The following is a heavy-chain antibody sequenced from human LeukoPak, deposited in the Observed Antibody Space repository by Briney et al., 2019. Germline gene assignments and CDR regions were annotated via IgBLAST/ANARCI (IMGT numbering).Heavy chain of an antibody. V-gene: IGHV3-21*01. Sequence: GGSLRLSCAASGFSFSYYNINWVRQAPGKGLEWVSSISSSSSYIYYADSVKGRFTISRDNSKNTLYVQMNSLRAEDTAVYYCAKALGPAMVRGVIDYWGQGTLVTVSS. CDR2: ISSSSSYI. CDR1: GFSFSYYN. J-gene: IGHJ4*02. D-gene: IGHD3-10*01. CDR3: AKALGPAMVRGVIDY.